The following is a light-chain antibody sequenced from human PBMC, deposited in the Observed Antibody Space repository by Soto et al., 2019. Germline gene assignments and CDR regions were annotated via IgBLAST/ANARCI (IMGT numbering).Light chain of an antibody. J-gene: IGKJ1*01. CDR3: QQYGSSPRT. CDR1: QSVTSSY. Sequence: EIVLTQSPGTLSLSPGERATLSCRPSQSVTSSYLAWYQLKPGQAPRLLIYGASSRATGIPDRFSGSGSGTDFTLTISRLDPEDFAVYFCQQYGSSPRTFGQGTKVDIK. V-gene: IGKV3-20*01. CDR2: GAS.